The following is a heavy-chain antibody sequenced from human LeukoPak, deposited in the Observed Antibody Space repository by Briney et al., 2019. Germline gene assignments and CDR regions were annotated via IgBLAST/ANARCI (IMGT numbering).Heavy chain of an antibody. CDR1: GGSISSYY. V-gene: IGHV4-59*08. CDR2: IYYSGST. J-gene: IGHJ4*02. Sequence: SETLSLTCTVSGGSISSYYWSWIRQPPGKGLEWIGYIYYSGSTNYNPSLKSRVTISVDTSKNQFSLKLSSVTAADTAVYCCARHKTTVTTVDYWGQGTLVTVSS. D-gene: IGHD4-17*01. CDR3: ARHKTTVTTVDY.